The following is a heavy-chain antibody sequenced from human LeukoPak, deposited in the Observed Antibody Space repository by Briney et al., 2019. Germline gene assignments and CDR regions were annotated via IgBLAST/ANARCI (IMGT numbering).Heavy chain of an antibody. CDR2: IYYSGSI. D-gene: IGHD3-9*01. Sequence: PSETLSLTCIVSGDSITRNTYHWGWVRQPPGKGLEWIGTIYYSGSIYYNQSLRGRVALSVDTSKNQFSLKLTSVTAADTAVYYCGRLNTDWEFLFDSWGQGTLVTVSS. CDR1: GDSITRNTYH. V-gene: IGHV4-39*01. J-gene: IGHJ4*02. CDR3: GRLNTDWEFLFDS.